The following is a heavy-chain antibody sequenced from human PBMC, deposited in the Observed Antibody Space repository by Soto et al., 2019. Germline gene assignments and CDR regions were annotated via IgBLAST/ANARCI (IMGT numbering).Heavy chain of an antibody. CDR3: ARVLYEGSGRDSPDGMAV. Sequence: QVQLVQSGAEVKKPGSSVKVSCKTSGVSFNNNGIGWVRQAPGHGLEWMGGVSPPFRTSNYARKFQGRISITADASTGTVNMELSSLTSEDTAQYYCARVLYEGSGRDSPDGMAVWGQGTTVTVSS. V-gene: IGHV1-69*01. D-gene: IGHD3-10*01. J-gene: IGHJ6*02. CDR1: GVSFNNNG. CDR2: VSPPFRTS.